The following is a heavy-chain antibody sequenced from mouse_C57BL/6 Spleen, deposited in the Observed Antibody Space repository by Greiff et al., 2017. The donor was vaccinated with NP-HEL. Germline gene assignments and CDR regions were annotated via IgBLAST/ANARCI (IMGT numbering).Heavy chain of an antibody. CDR1: GYTFTSYW. D-gene: IGHD1-1*01. J-gene: IGHJ2*01. Sequence: VQLQESGAELAKPGASVKLSCTASGYTFTSYWMHWVKQRPGQGLEWIGYINPSSGYNKSNQKFKDKATLTADKSSITAYMQLSILTYEDSAVYYCASPITTVVADDWGQGTTLTVSS. CDR3: ASPITTVVADD. CDR2: INPSSGYN. V-gene: IGHV1-7*01.